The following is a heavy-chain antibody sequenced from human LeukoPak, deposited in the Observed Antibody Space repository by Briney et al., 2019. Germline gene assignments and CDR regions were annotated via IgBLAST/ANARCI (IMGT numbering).Heavy chain of an antibody. V-gene: IGHV3-11*01. CDR3: ARVVYCSGGGCHIFAFAI. CDR1: GFTFSYYY. Sequence: GGSLRLSCAASGFTFSYYYMSWMRQAPGKGREWVSYISSRGAAIFYADSVKGRFTISRDNAKNSLYLPVNSLRAEDTAVYYCARVVYCSGGGCHIFAFAIWGQGTMLTVSS. D-gene: IGHD2-15*01. CDR2: ISSRGAAI. J-gene: IGHJ3*02.